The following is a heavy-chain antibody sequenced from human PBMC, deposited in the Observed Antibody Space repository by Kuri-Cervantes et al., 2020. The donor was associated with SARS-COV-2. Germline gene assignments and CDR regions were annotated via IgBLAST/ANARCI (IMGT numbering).Heavy chain of an antibody. CDR2: IKQDGSEK. CDR3: AREKGITIFGVVITEAVVGD. Sequence: GESLKISCAASGFTFSSYWMSWVRQAPGKVLEWVANIKQDGSEKYYVDSVKGRFIISRDNAKNSLYLQMNILSAEDTAVYYCAREKGITIFGVVITEAVVGDGGPGTLVNVSS. J-gene: IGHJ4*01. V-gene: IGHV3-7*01. D-gene: IGHD3-3*01. CDR1: GFTFSSYW.